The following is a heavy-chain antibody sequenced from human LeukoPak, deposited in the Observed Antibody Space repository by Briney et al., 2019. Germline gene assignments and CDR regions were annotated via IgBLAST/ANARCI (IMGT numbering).Heavy chain of an antibody. CDR1: GGSCSGYY. D-gene: IGHD6-19*01. CDR3: ARRLAVAAWFDS. Sequence: PSETLSLTCAVSGGSCSGYYWSWIRQPPGKGLEWIGEISHSGSTNYNPSLKSRVTISVDTSKNQFSLKLSSVTAADTAVYYCARRLAVAAWFDSWGQGTLVTVSS. J-gene: IGHJ5*01. V-gene: IGHV4-34*01. CDR2: ISHSGST.